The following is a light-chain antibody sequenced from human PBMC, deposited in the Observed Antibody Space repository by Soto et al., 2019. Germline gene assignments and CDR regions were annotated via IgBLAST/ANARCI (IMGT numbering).Light chain of an antibody. CDR3: QQYGSSPR. CDR1: QSVSSSY. J-gene: IGKJ3*01. CDR2: GAS. V-gene: IGKV3-20*01. Sequence: EIVLTQSPGTLSLSPGERATLSCRASQSVSSSYLAWYQQKPGQAPRLLIYGASSRATGMPDRFSGSGSGTDFTLTVSMLEPEDLAVYYCQQYGSSPRFGPGTKVDIK.